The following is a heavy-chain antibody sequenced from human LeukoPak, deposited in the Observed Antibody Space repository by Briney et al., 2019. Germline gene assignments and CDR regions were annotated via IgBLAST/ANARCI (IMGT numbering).Heavy chain of an antibody. V-gene: IGHV3-11*03. CDR1: GFTFSDYY. J-gene: IGHJ4*02. CDR3: AKRTSGSSWYSSDY. Sequence: GGSLRLSCAASGFTFSDYYMSWIRQAPGKGLEWVSYISSSSSSTNYADSVKGRFTISRDNSKNTLYLQMNSLRAEDTAVYYCAKRTSGSSWYSSDYWGQGTLVTVSS. D-gene: IGHD6-13*01. CDR2: ISSSSSST.